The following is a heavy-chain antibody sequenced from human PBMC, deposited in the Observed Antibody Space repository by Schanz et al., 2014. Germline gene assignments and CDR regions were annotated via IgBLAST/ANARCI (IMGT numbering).Heavy chain of an antibody. CDR2: VSSSSSYT. V-gene: IGHV3-11*06. CDR3: ARGRVLES. CDR1: GLIFSNYV. J-gene: IGHJ5*02. Sequence: VQLVESGGDLVQPGGSLKLSCAASGLIFSNYVMSWVRQAPGKGLEWVSYVSSSSSYTHYADSVKGRFTISRDNAKNSLFLQMNSLRPEDTAVYYCARGRVLESWGQGTLVTVSS. D-gene: IGHD1-1*01.